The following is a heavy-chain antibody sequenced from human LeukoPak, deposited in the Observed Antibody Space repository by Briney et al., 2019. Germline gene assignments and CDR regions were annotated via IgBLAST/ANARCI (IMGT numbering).Heavy chain of an antibody. J-gene: IGHJ6*03. Sequence: SETLSLTCTVSGGSISSSSYYWGWIRQPPGKGLEWIGSIYYSGSTYYNPSLKSRVTISVDTSKNQFSLKLSSVTAADTAVYYCARTGDRYYYYYYYYMDVWGKGTTVTISS. D-gene: IGHD7-27*01. CDR3: ARTGDRYYYYYYYYMDV. CDR2: IYYSGST. V-gene: IGHV4-39*01. CDR1: GGSISSSSYY.